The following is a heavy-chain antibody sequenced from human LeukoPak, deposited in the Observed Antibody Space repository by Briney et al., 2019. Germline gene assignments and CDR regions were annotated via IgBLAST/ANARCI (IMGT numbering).Heavy chain of an antibody. D-gene: IGHD3-3*01. CDR3: VKDQGECPGSRCYLRFLEY. Sequence: GGSLRLSCAASGFNFSIYGMHWVRQAPGKGLEWVTFVRYDQSATVYADSVQGRFAIPRDNSKNTVYLQMNSLRVEDTALYFCVKDQGECPGSRCYLRFLEYWGQGTLVIVSS. CDR2: VRYDQSAT. CDR1: GFNFSIYG. V-gene: IGHV3-30*02. J-gene: IGHJ4*02.